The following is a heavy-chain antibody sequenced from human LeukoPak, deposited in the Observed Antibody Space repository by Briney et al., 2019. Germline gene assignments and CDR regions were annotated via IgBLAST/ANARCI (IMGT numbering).Heavy chain of an antibody. Sequence: GGSLRLSCTASGFTFSDYAISWFRQAPGKGLEWVGFIRNKAYGGTAEYAASVKGRFTISRDDSKTIAYLQMNSLKTEDTAVYYCTREKRYFDWFQADYWGQGTLVTVSS. D-gene: IGHD3-9*01. CDR3: TREKRYFDWFQADY. J-gene: IGHJ4*02. CDR1: GFTFSDYA. CDR2: IRNKAYGGTA. V-gene: IGHV3-49*03.